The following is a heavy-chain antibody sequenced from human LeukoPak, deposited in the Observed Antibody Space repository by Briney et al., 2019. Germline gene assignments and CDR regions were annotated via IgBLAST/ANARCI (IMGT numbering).Heavy chain of an antibody. CDR1: GFTFSSCG. CDR2: ISSSGSTI. J-gene: IGHJ4*02. V-gene: IGHV3-48*04. CDR3: ARDSPRWGSGSYYPFDY. D-gene: IGHD3-10*01. Sequence: GGSLRLSCAASGFTFSSCGFNWVRQAPGKGLEWVSYISSSGSTIYYADSVKGRFTISRDNAKNSLYLQMNSLRAEDTAVYYCARDSPRWGSGSYYPFDYWGQGTLVTVSS.